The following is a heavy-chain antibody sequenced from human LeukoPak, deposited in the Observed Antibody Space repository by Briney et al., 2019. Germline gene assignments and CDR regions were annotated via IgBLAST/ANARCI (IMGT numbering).Heavy chain of an antibody. CDR1: GGSISSSSYY. J-gene: IGHJ4*02. D-gene: IGHD1-26*01. Sequence: SETLSLTCTVSGGSISSSSYYWGWIRQPPGKGLEWIGSIYYSGSTYYNPSLKSRVTISVDTSKNQFSLKLSSVTAADTAVYYCARPSRISGSWSFDYWGQGTLVTVSS. V-gene: IGHV4-39*01. CDR3: ARPSRISGSWSFDY. CDR2: IYYSGST.